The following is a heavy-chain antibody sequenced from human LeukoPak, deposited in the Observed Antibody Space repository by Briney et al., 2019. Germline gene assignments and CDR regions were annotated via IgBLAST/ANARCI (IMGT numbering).Heavy chain of an antibody. CDR3: ARDQEGFDY. V-gene: IGHV1-46*01. CDR2: IYPRDGSA. CDR1: GYIFTSNY. Sequence: ASVKVSCKASGYIFTSNYIHWVRQAPGQGLEWMGMIYPRDGSASYAQRFQDRVTVARDTSTSTVHMELSGLRSEDTAVYYCARDQEGFDYWGQGTQVTVSS. J-gene: IGHJ4*02.